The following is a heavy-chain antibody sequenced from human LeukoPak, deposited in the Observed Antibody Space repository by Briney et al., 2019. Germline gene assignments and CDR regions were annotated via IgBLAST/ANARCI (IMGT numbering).Heavy chain of an antibody. D-gene: IGHD5-12*01. CDR1: GGSISSSSYY. J-gene: IGHJ4*02. CDR2: IYYSGST. CDR3: ARLGGLYSGHGFDY. Sequence: SETLSLTCTVSGGSISSSSYYWGWIRQPPGKGLEWIGSIYYSGSTYYNPSLKSRVTISVDTSKNQFSLKLSSVTAADTAVYYCARLGGLYSGHGFDYWGQGTLVTVSS. V-gene: IGHV4-39*01.